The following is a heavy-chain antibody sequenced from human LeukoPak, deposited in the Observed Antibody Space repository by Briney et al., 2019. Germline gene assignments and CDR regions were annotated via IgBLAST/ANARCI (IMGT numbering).Heavy chain of an antibody. Sequence: SETLSLTCNVSGGSISGSFWNWIRQSPGKGLEWIGYIGYSEGTNYNPSLHSRVTITLDTSKNQFSLDLTSVTAADTAVYYCAMDAGGSSAFDIWGQGTMVTVSS. D-gene: IGHD2-2*03. V-gene: IGHV4-59*01. CDR3: AMDAGGSSAFDI. CDR2: IGYSEGT. J-gene: IGHJ3*02. CDR1: GGSISGSF.